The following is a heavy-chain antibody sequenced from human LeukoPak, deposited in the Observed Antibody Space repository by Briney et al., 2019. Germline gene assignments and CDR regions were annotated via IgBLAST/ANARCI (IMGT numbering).Heavy chain of an antibody. CDR3: ARDSSYYDSSGYYGGPIDY. J-gene: IGHJ4*02. D-gene: IGHD3-22*01. CDR1: GGSISSGGYY. V-gene: IGHV4-30-2*01. Sequence: SETLSLTCTVSGGSISSGGYYSSWVRQPPGKGLEWIGYIYHSGSTYYNPSLKSRVTISLDRSKNQFSLKLSSVTAADTAVYYCARDSSYYDSSGYYGGPIDYWGQGTLVTVSS. CDR2: IYHSGST.